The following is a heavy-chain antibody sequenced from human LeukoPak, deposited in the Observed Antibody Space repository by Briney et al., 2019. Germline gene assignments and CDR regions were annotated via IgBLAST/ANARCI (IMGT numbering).Heavy chain of an antibody. J-gene: IGHJ3*02. CDR1: GGSISSSSYY. Sequence: PSETLSLTCTVSGGSISSSSYYWGWIRQPPGKGLEWIGSIYYSGSTYYNPSLKSRVTISVDTSKNQFSLKLSSVTAADTAVYYCARSSLTTGNAFDIWGQGTMVTVSS. V-gene: IGHV4-39*01. D-gene: IGHD4-17*01. CDR3: ARSSLTTGNAFDI. CDR2: IYYSGST.